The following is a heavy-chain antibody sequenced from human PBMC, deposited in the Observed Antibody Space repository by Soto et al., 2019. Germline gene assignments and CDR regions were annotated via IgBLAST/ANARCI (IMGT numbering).Heavy chain of an antibody. J-gene: IGHJ6*02. Sequence: SETLSLTCAVYRGSFSGYYWSWIRQPPGKGLEWIGEINHSGSTNYNPSLKSRVTISVDTSKNQFSLKLSSVTAADTAVYYCARGRGAYTDFWSGYSYYYYGMDVWGQGTTVTVSS. CDR2: INHSGST. V-gene: IGHV4-34*01. CDR1: RGSFSGYY. D-gene: IGHD3-3*01. CDR3: ARGRGAYTDFWSGYSYYYYGMDV.